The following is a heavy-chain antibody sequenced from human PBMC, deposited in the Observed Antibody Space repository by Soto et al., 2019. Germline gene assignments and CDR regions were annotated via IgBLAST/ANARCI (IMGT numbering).Heavy chain of an antibody. J-gene: IGHJ6*02. Sequence: QVQLQESGPGLVKPSQTLSLTCTVSGGSISSGGYYWSWIRQHPGKGLEWIGYIYYSGSTYYNPSIKSRVTISVDTSKNQFSLKLSSVTAADTAVYYCARERGAGYYYGMDVWGQGTTVTVSS. CDR3: ARERGAGYYYGMDV. V-gene: IGHV4-31*03. CDR1: GGSISSGGYY. D-gene: IGHD3-10*01. CDR2: IYYSGST.